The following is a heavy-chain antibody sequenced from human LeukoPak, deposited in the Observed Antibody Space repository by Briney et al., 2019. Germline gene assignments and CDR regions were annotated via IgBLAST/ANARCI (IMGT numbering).Heavy chain of an antibody. CDR1: GGSISRSGFY. V-gene: IGHV4-39*02. Sequence: PSETLSLTCTVSGGSISRSGFYWGWVRQSPEKGLEWIGSIYSGGSTFYNPSLRSRVTISADTSKDQFSLQLVSVTAADTALYYCARDFGDYRIDYWGQGTLVTVSS. CDR3: ARDFGDYRIDY. D-gene: IGHD4-17*01. J-gene: IGHJ4*02. CDR2: IYSGGST.